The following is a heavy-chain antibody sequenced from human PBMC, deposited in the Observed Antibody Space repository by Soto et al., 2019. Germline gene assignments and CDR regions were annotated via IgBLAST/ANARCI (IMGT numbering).Heavy chain of an antibody. D-gene: IGHD3-22*01. Sequence: PSETLSLTCAVSGGSISSSNWWSWVRQPPGKGLEWIGEIYHSGSTNYNPSLKSRVTISVDKSKNQFSLKLSSVTAADTAVYYCARWSLYYYDSSGYYNWFDPWGQGTMVTGSS. V-gene: IGHV4-4*02. J-gene: IGHJ5*02. CDR1: GGSISSSNW. CDR2: IYHSGST. CDR3: ARWSLYYYDSSGYYNWFDP.